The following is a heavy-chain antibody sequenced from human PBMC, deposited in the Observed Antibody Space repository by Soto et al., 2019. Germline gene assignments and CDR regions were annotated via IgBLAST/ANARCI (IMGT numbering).Heavy chain of an antibody. J-gene: IGHJ4*02. Sequence: GGSLRLSCAASGFTFSSYSMNWVRQAPGKGLGWISYISSSSSTRYSPSFQGQVTISADKSISTAYLQWSSLKASDTAMYYCARHRVPFRVTIFGPFDYWGQGTLVTVSS. CDR1: GFTFSSYS. D-gene: IGHD3-3*01. CDR2: ISSSSSTR. V-gene: IGHV3-48*01. CDR3: ARHRVPFRVTIFGPFDY.